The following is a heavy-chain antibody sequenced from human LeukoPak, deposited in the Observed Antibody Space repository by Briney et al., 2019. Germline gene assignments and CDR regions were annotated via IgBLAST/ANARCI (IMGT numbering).Heavy chain of an antibody. CDR1: GFTFSSYS. CDR3: AGGAPYYYDSSGYPFDY. J-gene: IGHJ4*02. D-gene: IGHD3-22*01. CDR2: ISSSSSTI. V-gene: IGHV3-48*04. Sequence: GGSLRLSCAASGFTFSSYSMNWVRQAPGKGLEWVSYISSSSSTIYYADSVKGRFTISRDNAKNSLYLQMNSLRAEDTAVYYCAGGAPYYYDSSGYPFDYWGQGTLVTVSS.